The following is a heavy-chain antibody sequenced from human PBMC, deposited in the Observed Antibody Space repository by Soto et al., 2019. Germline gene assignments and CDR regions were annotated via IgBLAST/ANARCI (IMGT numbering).Heavy chain of an antibody. J-gene: IGHJ3*02. Sequence: GSLRLSCAASGFTVSSNYMSWVRQAPGKGLEWVSVIYSGGSTYYADSVKGRFTISRDNSKNTLYLQMNSLRAEDTAVYYCARELYNWNYSDAFDIWGQGTMVTVSS. D-gene: IGHD1-7*01. CDR2: IYSGGST. CDR1: GFTVSSNY. V-gene: IGHV3-66*01. CDR3: ARELYNWNYSDAFDI.